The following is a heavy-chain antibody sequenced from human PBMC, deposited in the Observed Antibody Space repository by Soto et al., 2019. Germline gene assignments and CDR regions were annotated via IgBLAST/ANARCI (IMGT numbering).Heavy chain of an antibody. Sequence: DVQLAESGGGLVPPGRSLRLSCAASGFSLGDYAMHWVRQTPGKGLEWVAGISWNSGIIGYADSVKGRFTISRDNAKNSLFLQMNSLRAEDTALYYCAKAHCGNTSPCYYGMDVWGQGTTVTVSS. CDR2: ISWNSGII. D-gene: IGHD2-2*01. CDR1: GFSLGDYA. J-gene: IGHJ6*02. CDR3: AKAHCGNTSPCYYGMDV. V-gene: IGHV3-9*01.